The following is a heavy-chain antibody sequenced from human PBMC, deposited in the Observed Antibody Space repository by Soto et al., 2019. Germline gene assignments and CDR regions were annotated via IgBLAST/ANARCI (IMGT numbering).Heavy chain of an antibody. CDR2: IRNKVDSYQT. V-gene: IGHV3-73*02. D-gene: IGHD2-21*01. CDR3: GRHATRWGSGDY. J-gene: IGHJ4*02. Sequence: EVQLVESGGGLVQPGGSLKLSCAASGLTFSASAMHWVRQAPGKGLEWVGRIRNKVDSYQTVYAAPVNGRFTISRDDSKNMAYLQMNSLTTEETAAYYCGRHATRWGSGDYWGQGTRVNVSS. CDR1: GLTFSASA.